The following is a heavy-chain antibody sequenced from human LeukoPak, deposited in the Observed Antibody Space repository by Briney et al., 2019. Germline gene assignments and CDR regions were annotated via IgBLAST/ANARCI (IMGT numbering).Heavy chain of an antibody. CDR2: SSSSGSTI. V-gene: IGHV3-11*01. Sequence: GRSLRLSCAASGFTFSDYYMSWIRQAPGKGLEWVSYSSSSGSTIYYADSVKSRFTISRDNAKISLYLQMNSLRAEDTAVYYCASGAGYSYGSDYWGQGTLVTVSS. J-gene: IGHJ4*02. CDR3: ASGAGYSYGSDY. D-gene: IGHD5-18*01. CDR1: GFTFSDYY.